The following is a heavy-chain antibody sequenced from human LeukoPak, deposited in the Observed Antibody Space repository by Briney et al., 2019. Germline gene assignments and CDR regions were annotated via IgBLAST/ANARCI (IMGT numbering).Heavy chain of an antibody. V-gene: IGHV3-53*01. J-gene: IGHJ4*02. CDR2: IYSGGST. Sequence: GGSLRLSCAASGFTVSSNYMSWVRQAPGKGLEWVSVIYSGGSTYYADSVKGRFTISRDNSKNTLYLQMNSLRAEDTAVYYCATGSRAYSGSYSSSPDFDYWGQGTLVTVSS. CDR3: ATGSRAYSGSYSSSPDFDY. CDR1: GFTVSSNY. D-gene: IGHD1-26*01.